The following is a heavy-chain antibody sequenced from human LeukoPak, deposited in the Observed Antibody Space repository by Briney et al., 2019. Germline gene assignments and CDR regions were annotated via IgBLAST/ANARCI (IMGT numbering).Heavy chain of an antibody. CDR1: GYTFTSYG. D-gene: IGHD2-2*01. CDR2: ISAYNGNT. CDR3: AREGLGEYQLLFRYGWYYYGMDV. J-gene: IGHJ6*02. V-gene: IGHV1-18*01. Sequence: GASVKVSCKASGYTFTSYGISWVRQAPGQGLEWMGWISAYNGNTNYAQKLQGRVTMTTDTSTSTAYMELRSLRSDDTAVYYCAREGLGEYQLLFRYGWYYYGMDVWGQGTTVTVS.